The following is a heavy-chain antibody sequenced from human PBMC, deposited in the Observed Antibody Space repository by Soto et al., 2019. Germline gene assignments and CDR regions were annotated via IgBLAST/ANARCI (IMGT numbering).Heavy chain of an antibody. J-gene: IGHJ6*02. CDR3: ARVGHITNYGMAV. Sequence: QVQLVQSGAEVKKPGSSVKVSCGASGGTFSSYPINWVRQAPGQGLEWMGGIIPFFCTSNYAQKFQGRVTMTADESTSTAYMELRSLRSEDTAVYYCARVGHITNYGMAVWGQGTTVTVSS. V-gene: IGHV1-69*01. D-gene: IGHD1-26*01. CDR2: IIPFFCTS. CDR1: GGTFSSYP.